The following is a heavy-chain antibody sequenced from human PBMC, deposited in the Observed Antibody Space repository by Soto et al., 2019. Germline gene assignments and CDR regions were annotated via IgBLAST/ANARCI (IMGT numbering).Heavy chain of an antibody. CDR3: AGTTSLQWYYMDV. J-gene: IGHJ6*03. CDR2: TYYRSRWYN. CDR1: GDSVFNITSA. D-gene: IGHD1-7*01. Sequence: SQTPPLTFSIPGDSVFNITSAWNWIRQSPSRGLEWLGRTYYRSRWYNDYAVSVKSRITVNPDTSKNQFSLHLNSVTPEDTAVYYCAGTTSLQWYYMDVWDKGTTVTVSS. V-gene: IGHV6-1*01.